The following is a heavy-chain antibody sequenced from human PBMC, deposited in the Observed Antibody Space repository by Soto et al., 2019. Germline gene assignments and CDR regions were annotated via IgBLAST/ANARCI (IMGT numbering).Heavy chain of an antibody. CDR3: ARVRREGYCSSTSCYGFGGYTANYGMDV. J-gene: IGHJ6*02. CDR2: INHSGST. V-gene: IGHV4-34*01. D-gene: IGHD2-2*01. Sequence: PSETLSLTCAVYGGSFSGYYWSWIRQPPGKGLEWIGEINHSGSTNYNPSLKSRVTISVDTSKNQFSLKLSSVTAADTAVYYCARVRREGYCSSTSCYGFGGYTANYGMDVRGQGTTVTVSS. CDR1: GGSFSGYY.